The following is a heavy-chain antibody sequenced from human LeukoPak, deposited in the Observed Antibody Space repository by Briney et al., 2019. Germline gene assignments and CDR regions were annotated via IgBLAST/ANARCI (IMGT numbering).Heavy chain of an antibody. V-gene: IGHV3-74*01. J-gene: IGHJ5*02. CDR2: INTDGSST. CDR3: ARVVFCSSTSCPIGGNWFDP. D-gene: IGHD2-2*01. Sequence: PGGSLRLSCAASGFTFSSYWMHWVRQAPGKGLVWVSRINTDGSSTSYADSVKGRFTISRDNAKNTLYLQMNSLRAEDTAVYYCARVVFCSSTSCPIGGNWFDPWGQGTLVTVSS. CDR1: GFTFSSYW.